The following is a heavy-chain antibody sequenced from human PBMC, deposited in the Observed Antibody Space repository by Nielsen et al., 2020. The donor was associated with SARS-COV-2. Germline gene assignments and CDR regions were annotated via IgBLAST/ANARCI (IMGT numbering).Heavy chain of an antibody. D-gene: IGHD3-10*01. V-gene: IGHV3-7*05. CDR1: GFTFSNYW. CDR3: ARYYFGSGSSRTIDY. CDR2: VKQDGSEK. J-gene: IGHJ4*02. Sequence: GESLKISCAVSGFTFSNYWMNWVRQAPGKGLEWVANVKQDGSEKYYVDSVKGRFTISRDNAKNSLYLQMNSLRDEDTAVYYCARYYFGSGSSRTIDYWGQGTLVTVSS.